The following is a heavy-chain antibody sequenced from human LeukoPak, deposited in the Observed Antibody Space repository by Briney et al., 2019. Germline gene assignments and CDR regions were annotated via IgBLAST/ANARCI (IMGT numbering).Heavy chain of an antibody. Sequence: GGSLRLSCAASGFTFSSYSMDWVRQAPGKGLEWVSSISSSSSYIYYADSVKGRLTISRDNAKSSLYLQMNSVRAEDPCVYYCARDDAFDIWGQGTKVTVSS. CDR2: ISSSSSYI. V-gene: IGHV3-21*01. CDR1: GFTFSSYS. J-gene: IGHJ3*02. CDR3: ARDDAFDI.